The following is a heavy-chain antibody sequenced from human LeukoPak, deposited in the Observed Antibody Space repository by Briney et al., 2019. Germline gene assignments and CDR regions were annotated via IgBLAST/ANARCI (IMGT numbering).Heavy chain of an antibody. CDR2: IRGSNNYI. D-gene: IGHD6-19*01. V-gene: IGHV3-21*01. J-gene: IGHJ4*02. CDR3: ARLDSSAWFSDY. Sequence: GGSLRLSCAASGXTFSTYNMVWVRQAPGKGLEWVSSIRGSNNYIHYADSVRGRFSISRDNAKNSLYLQMNSLRAEDTAVYYCARLDSSAWFSDYWGQGTLVTVSP. CDR1: GXTFSTYN.